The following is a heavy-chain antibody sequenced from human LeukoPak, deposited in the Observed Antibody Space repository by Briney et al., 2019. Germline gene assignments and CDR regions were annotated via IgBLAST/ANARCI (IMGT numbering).Heavy chain of an antibody. Sequence: SVKVSCKASGGTFSSYAISWVRQAPGQGLEWMGGIIPIFGTANYAQKFQGRVTITADKSTSTAYMELSSLRSEDTAAYYCARGTVAMSHFDYWGQGTLVTVSS. CDR3: ARGTVAMSHFDY. V-gene: IGHV1-69*06. D-gene: IGHD6-19*01. CDR2: IIPIFGTA. J-gene: IGHJ4*02. CDR1: GGTFSSYA.